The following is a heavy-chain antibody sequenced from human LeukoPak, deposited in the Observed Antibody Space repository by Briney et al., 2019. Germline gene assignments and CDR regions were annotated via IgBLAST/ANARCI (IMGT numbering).Heavy chain of an antibody. Sequence: ASVKVSCKASGYTFTGYYMHWVRQAPGQGLEWMGWMNPNSGGTNYAQKFQGWVTMTRDTSISTAYMELSRLRSDDTAVYYCARLVYYYDSSGYQADAFDIWGQGTMVTVSS. V-gene: IGHV1-2*04. J-gene: IGHJ3*02. CDR1: GYTFTGYY. D-gene: IGHD3-22*01. CDR2: MNPNSGGT. CDR3: ARLVYYYDSSGYQADAFDI.